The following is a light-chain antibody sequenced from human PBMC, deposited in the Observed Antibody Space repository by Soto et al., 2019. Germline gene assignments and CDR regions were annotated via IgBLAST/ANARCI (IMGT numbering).Light chain of an antibody. CDR2: DVS. J-gene: IGLJ1*01. CDR3: CSYAGSYTHYV. CDR1: SSDVGGYNY. V-gene: IGLV2-11*01. Sequence: QSALTQPRSVSGSPGQSVTISCTGTSSDVGGYNYVSWYQQHPGKAPKLMIYDVSKRPSGVPDRFSGSKSGNTASLTISGLQAEDEADYYCCSYAGSYTHYVFGTGHKLTVL.